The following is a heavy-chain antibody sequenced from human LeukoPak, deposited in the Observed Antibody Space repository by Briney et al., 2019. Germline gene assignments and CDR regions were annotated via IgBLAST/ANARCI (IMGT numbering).Heavy chain of an antibody. J-gene: IGHJ4*02. Sequence: EGSLRLSCAASGFTFSNYAMHWVRQAPGKGLEWVAVISYDGRNKYSADSVKGRFTISRDNSKNTLYLQMNSLRAEDTAVYYCARGGGATDHFDYWGQGTLVTVSS. CDR1: GFTFSNYA. CDR3: ARGGGATDHFDY. D-gene: IGHD1-26*01. CDR2: ISYDGRNK. V-gene: IGHV3-30-3*01.